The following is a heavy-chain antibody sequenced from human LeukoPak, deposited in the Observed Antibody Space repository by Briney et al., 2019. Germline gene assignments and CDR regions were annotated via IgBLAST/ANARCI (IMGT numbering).Heavy chain of an antibody. CDR3: ARVLRGLYNLGD. Sequence: PGGSLRLSCAASGFTFSTYWMSWVRQAPGKGPEWVANIKQDGSEKYYADSVRGRFTLSRDNAKNSLFLQMNSLRDEDTAVYYCARVLRGLYNLGDWGQGTLVTVSS. D-gene: IGHD3-10*01. CDR2: IKQDGSEK. CDR1: GFTFSTYW. V-gene: IGHV3-7*04. J-gene: IGHJ4*02.